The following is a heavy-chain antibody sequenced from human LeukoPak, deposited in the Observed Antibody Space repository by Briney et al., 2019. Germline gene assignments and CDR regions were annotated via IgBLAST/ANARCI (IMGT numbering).Heavy chain of an antibody. D-gene: IGHD6-19*01. V-gene: IGHV1-2*02. J-gene: IGHJ3*02. CDR3: AEVAVAGPDAFNI. Sequence: ASVKVSCKASGYTFTGYYMHWVRQAPGQGLEWMGWINPNSGGTNYAQKFQGRVTMTRDTSISTAYMELSRLRSDDTAVYYCAEVAVAGPDAFNIWGQGTMVTVSS. CDR2: INPNSGGT. CDR1: GYTFTGYY.